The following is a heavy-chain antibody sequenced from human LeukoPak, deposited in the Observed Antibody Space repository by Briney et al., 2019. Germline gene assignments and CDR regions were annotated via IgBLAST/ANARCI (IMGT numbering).Heavy chain of an antibody. D-gene: IGHD3-9*01. Sequence: SETLSLTCTVSGGSISNYYWSWIRQPPGKGLEWIGYIYYSGSTNYKSSLKSRVTISVDTSKNQFSLKLSSVTAADTAVYYCARLTVYSSESWFDPWGQGTLVTVSS. V-gene: IGHV4-59*01. CDR1: GGSISNYY. J-gene: IGHJ5*02. CDR3: ARLTVYSSESWFDP. CDR2: IYYSGST.